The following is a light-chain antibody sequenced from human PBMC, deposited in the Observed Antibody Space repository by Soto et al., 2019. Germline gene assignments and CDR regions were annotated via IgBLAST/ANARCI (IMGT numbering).Light chain of an antibody. CDR2: DAS. V-gene: IGKV1-5*01. J-gene: IGKJ2*01. Sequence: DIQMTQSPSTLSASVGDRVTITCRASQSISSWLAWYQHRPGKAPQLLIYDASTLQSGVSSRFSGSGSGTDFTLTISSLQPADFATYYCQHYNTFPYTFVQGTKLEIK. CDR3: QHYNTFPYT. CDR1: QSISSW.